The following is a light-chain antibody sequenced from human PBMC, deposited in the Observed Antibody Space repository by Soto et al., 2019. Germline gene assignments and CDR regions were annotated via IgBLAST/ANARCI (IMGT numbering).Light chain of an antibody. V-gene: IGKV3-20*01. CDR2: GAS. J-gene: IGKJ2*01. CDR1: QSVTRSH. CDR3: QQYGSSTYT. Sequence: EIVLTQSPGSLSLSPRERATLSCRASQSVTRSHLAWYQQKPGQAPRLLIYGASRRATGIPDRFSGSGSGTDFTLTISRLEPEDSAMYYCQQYGSSTYTFGQGTKVEIK.